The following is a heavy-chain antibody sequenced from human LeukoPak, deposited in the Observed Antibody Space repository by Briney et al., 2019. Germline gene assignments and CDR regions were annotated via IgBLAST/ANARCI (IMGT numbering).Heavy chain of an antibody. CDR2: MNPNSGNT. D-gene: IGHD6-19*01. CDR3: ARRGIAVAVIDY. CDR1: GYTFTSYD. J-gene: IGHJ4*02. V-gene: IGHV1-8*01. Sequence: EASVKVSCKASGYTFTSYDTNWVRQATGQGLEWMGWMNPNSGNTGYAQKFQGRVTMTRNTSISTAYMELSSLRSEDTAVYYCARRGIAVAVIDYWGQGTLVTVSS.